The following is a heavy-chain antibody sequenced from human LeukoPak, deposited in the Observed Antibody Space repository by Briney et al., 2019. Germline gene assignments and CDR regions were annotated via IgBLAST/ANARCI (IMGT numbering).Heavy chain of an antibody. CDR1: G. CDR3: ARWGNSGNFDY. CDR2: ISYDGSHK. V-gene: IGHV3-33*05. J-gene: IGHJ4*02. D-gene: IGHD1-26*01. Sequence: GMHWVRQAPGKGLEWVAVISYDGSHKYSADSVKGRFTISRDNSKNTLFLQMNSLRAEDTAVYYCARWGNSGNFDYWGQGALVTVSS.